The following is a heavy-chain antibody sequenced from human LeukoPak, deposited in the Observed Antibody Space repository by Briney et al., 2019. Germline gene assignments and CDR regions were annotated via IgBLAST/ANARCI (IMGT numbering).Heavy chain of an antibody. J-gene: IGHJ6*03. CDR1: GYTFTSYD. CDR3: ARGDRFASTNGVRTDYYYYMDV. Sequence: ASVKVSCKASGYTFTSYDINWVRQATGQGLEWMGWMNPNSGNTGYAQKFQGRATMTRNTSISTAYMELSSLRSEDTAVYYCARGDRFASTNGVRTDYYYYMDVWGKGTTVTVSS. V-gene: IGHV1-8*01. CDR2: MNPNSGNT. D-gene: IGHD2-8*01.